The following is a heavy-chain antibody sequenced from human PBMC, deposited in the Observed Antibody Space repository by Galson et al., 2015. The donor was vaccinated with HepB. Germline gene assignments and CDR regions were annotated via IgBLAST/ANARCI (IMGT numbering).Heavy chain of an antibody. CDR2: IYWNDDK. J-gene: IGHJ5*02. Sequence: ALVKPTQTLTLTCSFSGFSLNNRGVGVGWIRQPPGKALEWLALIYWNDDKRYSPSLKGRLTITRDTSKNQVVLTLTNVDPVDSGTYYCAHSHFMEWFQGDKKDWFDPWGQGILVTVSS. V-gene: IGHV2-5*01. D-gene: IGHD3-3*01. CDR1: GFSLNNRGVG. CDR3: AHSHFMEWFQGDKKDWFDP.